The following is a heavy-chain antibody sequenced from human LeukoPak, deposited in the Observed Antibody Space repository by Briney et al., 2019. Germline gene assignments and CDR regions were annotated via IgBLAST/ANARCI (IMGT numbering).Heavy chain of an antibody. D-gene: IGHD6-19*01. CDR1: GFTFGDYG. CDR3: ARDRSSGWSIDY. J-gene: IGHJ4*02. CDR2: ISSSSSYI. V-gene: IGHV3-21*01. Sequence: GRSLRLSCITSGFTFGDYGLSWVRQAPGKGLEWVSSISSSSSYIYYADSVKGRFTISRDNAKNSLYLQMNSLRAEDTAVYYCARDRSSGWSIDYWGQGTLVTVSS.